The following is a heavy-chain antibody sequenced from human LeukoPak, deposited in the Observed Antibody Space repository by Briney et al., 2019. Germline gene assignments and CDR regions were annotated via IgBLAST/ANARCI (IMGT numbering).Heavy chain of an antibody. Sequence: PSETLSLTCTVSDGSISSYYWSWIRQPPGKGLEWIGYIYYSGSTNYNPSLKSRVTISVDTSKNQFSLKLSSVTAADTAVYYCARVKMVRGVIGFDYWGQGTLVTVSS. CDR2: IYYSGST. CDR1: DGSISSYY. V-gene: IGHV4-59*01. D-gene: IGHD3-10*01. J-gene: IGHJ4*02. CDR3: ARVKMVRGVIGFDY.